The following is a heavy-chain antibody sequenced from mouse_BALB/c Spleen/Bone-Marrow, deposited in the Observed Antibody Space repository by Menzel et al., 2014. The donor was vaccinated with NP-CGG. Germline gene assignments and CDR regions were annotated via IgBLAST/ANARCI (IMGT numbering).Heavy chain of an antibody. V-gene: IGHV5-6*01. CDR3: TRQRNWDHYAMDY. J-gene: IGHJ4*01. CDR2: ISSGGGYT. Sequence: VQLQQSGGGLVKPGGSLKLSCAASGFTFSTYGLSWVRQTPDKRLAWVATISSGGGYTYYPDSVKGRFTISRDNANNTLYLQMSSLKAGDTAVYYCTRQRNWDHYAMDYWGQGTSVTAST. CDR1: GFTFSTYG. D-gene: IGHD4-1*01.